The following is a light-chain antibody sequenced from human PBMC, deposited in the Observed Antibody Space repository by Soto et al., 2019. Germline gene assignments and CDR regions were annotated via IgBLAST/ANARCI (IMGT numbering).Light chain of an antibody. CDR1: SSNIGGNT. V-gene: IGLV1-44*01. CDR2: SNN. J-gene: IGLJ1*01. CDR3: AAWDDSLNGYV. Sequence: QSVLTQSPSASGTPGQRVTISCSEGSSNIGGNTVNWYQQLPGTAPKLLIYSNNQRPSGVPDRFSGSKSGISASLAISGLQSEDEADYYCAAWDDSLNGYVFGTGTKVTVL.